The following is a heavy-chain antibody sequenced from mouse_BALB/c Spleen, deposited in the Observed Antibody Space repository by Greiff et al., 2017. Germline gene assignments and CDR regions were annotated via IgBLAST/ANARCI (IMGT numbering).Heavy chain of an antibody. D-gene: IGHD2-1*01. CDR1: GYSITSDYA. J-gene: IGHJ3*01. CDR2: ISYSGST. CDR3: ARSTMVTTWFAY. V-gene: IGHV3-2*02. Sequence: EVQRVESGPGLVKPSQSLSLTCTVTGYSITSDYAWNWIRQFPGNKLEWMGYISYSGSTSYNPSLKSRISITRDTSKNQFFLQLNSVTTEDTATYYCARSTMVTTWFAYWGQGTLVTVSA.